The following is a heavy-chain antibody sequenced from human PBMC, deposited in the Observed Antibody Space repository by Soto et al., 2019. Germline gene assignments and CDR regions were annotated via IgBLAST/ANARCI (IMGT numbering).Heavy chain of an antibody. CDR3: VRIHHSTTSYYDHSYGMDV. J-gene: IGHJ6*01. CDR2: IYPADSDT. D-gene: IGHD6-13*01. Sequence: GESLKISFTRPVYSFPTQWIRWVRQTPLQVPEWMGSIYPADSDTRYSPSFQGQFIISADKSIRTAYLEWSSLKASDSAMYYRVRIHHSTTSYYDHSYGMDVWGQGTTVTDSS. V-gene: IGHV5-51*01. CDR1: VYSFPTQW.